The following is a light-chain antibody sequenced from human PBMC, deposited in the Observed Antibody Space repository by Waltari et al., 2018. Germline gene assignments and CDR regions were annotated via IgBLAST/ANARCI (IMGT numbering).Light chain of an antibody. V-gene: IGLV3-1*01. J-gene: IGLJ1*01. Sequence: SELTQPPSVTESPGQTASITSYGDKLGGQYVSWFQQRPVQSPTLVIYQDKERPSGIPERFSGSNSGTTATLTISGTQALDEADYYCQAWDSGPAVFGTGTKVTVL. CDR1: KLGGQY. CDR2: QDK. CDR3: QAWDSGPAV.